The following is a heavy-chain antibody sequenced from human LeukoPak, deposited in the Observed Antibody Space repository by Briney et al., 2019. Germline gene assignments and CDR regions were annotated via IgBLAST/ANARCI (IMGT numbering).Heavy chain of an antibody. CDR1: GFTFSSYA. J-gene: IGHJ4*02. V-gene: IGHV3-30-3*01. CDR3: ARDNYDGGGSSFDY. CDR2: ISYDGSNK. D-gene: IGHD3-3*01. Sequence: PGGSLRLSCAASGFTFSSYAMHWVRQAPGKGLEWVAVISYDGSNKYYADSVKGRFTISRDNSKNTLYLQMNSLRAEDTAVYYCARDNYDGGGSSFDYWGQGTLVTVSS.